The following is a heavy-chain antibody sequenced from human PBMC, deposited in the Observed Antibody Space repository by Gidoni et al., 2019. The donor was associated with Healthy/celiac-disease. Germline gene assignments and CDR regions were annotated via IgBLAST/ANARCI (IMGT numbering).Heavy chain of an antibody. D-gene: IGHD3-9*01. J-gene: IGHJ4*02. CDR2: ISYDGSNK. V-gene: IGHV3-30*18. CDR1: GFTFSSYG. CDR3: AKGDPDLKLLTGESGLFDY. Sequence: QVQLVESGGGVIQPGRSLRLSCAASGFTFSSYGMHWVRQAPGKGLEWVAVISYDGSNKYYADSVKGRFTISRDNSKNTLYLQMNSLRAEDTAVYYCAKGDPDLKLLTGESGLFDYWGQGTLVTVSS.